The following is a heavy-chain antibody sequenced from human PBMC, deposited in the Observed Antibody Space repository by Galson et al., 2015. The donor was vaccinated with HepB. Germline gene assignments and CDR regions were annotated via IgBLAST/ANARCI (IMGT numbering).Heavy chain of an antibody. V-gene: IGHV3-30*04. CDR3: ARERGYSGYDYQGNSGFDY. D-gene: IGHD5-12*01. Sequence: SLRLSCAASGFTFSSYAMHWVRQAPGKGLEWVAVISYDGSNKYYADSVKGRFTISRDNSKNTLYLQMNSLRAEDTAVYYCARERGYSGYDYQGNSGFDYWGQGTLVTVSS. CDR2: ISYDGSNK. CDR1: GFTFSSYA. J-gene: IGHJ4*02.